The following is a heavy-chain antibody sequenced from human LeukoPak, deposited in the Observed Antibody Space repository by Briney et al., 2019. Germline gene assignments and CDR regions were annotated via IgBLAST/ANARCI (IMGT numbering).Heavy chain of an antibody. CDR2: IYYSGST. J-gene: IGHJ4*02. D-gene: IGHD1-26*01. CDR1: GGSISSYY. CDR3: ARMGASGSYVFDY. Sequence: SETLSLTCTVSGGSISSYYWSWIRQPPGKGLEWIGYIYYSGSTNYNPSLKSRVTISVDTSKNQFSLKLSSVTAADTAVYYCARMGASGSYVFDYWGQGTLVTVSS. V-gene: IGHV4-59*08.